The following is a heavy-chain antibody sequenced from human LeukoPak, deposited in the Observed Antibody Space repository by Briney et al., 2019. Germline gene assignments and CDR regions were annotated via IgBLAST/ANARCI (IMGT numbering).Heavy chain of an antibody. CDR1: GFTFSTYW. CDR2: INQDGSQK. J-gene: IGHJ4*02. CDR3: AKDVAWGRMDL. D-gene: IGHD3/OR15-3a*01. V-gene: IGHV3-7*01. Sequence: GGSLRLSCAASGFTFSTYWMSWVRQAPGKGLEWVAIINQDGSQKYYVDSVKGRFTISRDNDKNSLYLQMDSLRVEDTAVYHCAKDVAWGRMDLWGQGTLATVSS.